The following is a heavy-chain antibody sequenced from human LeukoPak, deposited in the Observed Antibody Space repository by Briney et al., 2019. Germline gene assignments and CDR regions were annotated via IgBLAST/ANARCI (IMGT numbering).Heavy chain of an antibody. CDR1: GFTFSSYP. CDR2: ISYDGSNK. J-gene: IGHJ5*02. V-gene: IGHV3-30-3*01. CDR3: ARESTEDRLGS. Sequence: PGGSLRLSCAASGFTFSSYPMHWVRQAPGKGLEWVSLISYDGSNKYYADSVKGRFTISRDNSKNTLYLQMNSLRAEDTAVYYCARESTEDRLGSWGQGTLVTVSS. D-gene: IGHD5/OR15-5a*01.